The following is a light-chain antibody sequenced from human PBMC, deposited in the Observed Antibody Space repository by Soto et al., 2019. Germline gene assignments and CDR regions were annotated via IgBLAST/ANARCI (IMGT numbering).Light chain of an antibody. CDR2: GAS. CDR1: QSVSNNY. V-gene: IGKV3-20*01. Sequence: LLTMSAGALSLAHVERAALSSWASQSVSNNYLAWYQQKPGQAPRLLIYGASNRATGIPDRFSGSGSGTDFTFTISRLEPEDFAVYYCQQYVSSGTFGQGTKVAIK. J-gene: IGKJ1*01. CDR3: QQYVSSGT.